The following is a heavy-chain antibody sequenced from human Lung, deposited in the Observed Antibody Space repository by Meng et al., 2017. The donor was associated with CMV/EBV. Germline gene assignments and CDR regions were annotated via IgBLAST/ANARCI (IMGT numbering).Heavy chain of an antibody. J-gene: IGHJ5*02. D-gene: IGHD4-17*01. Sequence: HVKLQRSGHELVKPSQTPAITWIVSGGSVSSVGFYWSWSRQHPGKGLEWIGYIYYSGSTYYNPSLRSRVAISIDTSKNQFSLKLTSVTAADTAVYFCARTNYGDYNWFDPWGQGTLVTVSS. CDR1: GGSVSSVGFY. V-gene: IGHV4-31*02. CDR2: IYYSGST. CDR3: ARTNYGDYNWFDP.